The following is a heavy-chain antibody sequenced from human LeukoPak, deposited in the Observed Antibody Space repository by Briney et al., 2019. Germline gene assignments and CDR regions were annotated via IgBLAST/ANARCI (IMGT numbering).Heavy chain of an antibody. CDR3: ARSSTLAYNWFDP. Sequence: SETLSLTCGVHGGSFSGYHWSWIRQPPGKGLEWIGEINHSGSTNYNSSLKSRVTISVDTSKNQFSLKLSFVTAADTVLYYCARSSTLAYNWFDPWGQGPLVTVSS. D-gene: IGHD2-2*01. CDR2: INHSGST. V-gene: IGHV4-34*01. CDR1: GGSFSGYH. J-gene: IGHJ5*02.